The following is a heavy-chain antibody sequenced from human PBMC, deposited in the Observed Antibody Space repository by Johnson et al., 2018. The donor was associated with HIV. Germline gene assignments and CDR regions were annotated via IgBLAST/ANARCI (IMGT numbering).Heavy chain of an antibody. CDR1: EFTVSGGY. V-gene: IGHV3-66*02. D-gene: IGHD3-3*01. CDR2: IYSGGST. J-gene: IGHJ3*02. Sequence: VQLVESGGGVVQPGRSLRLSCAASEFTVSGGYMNWVRQAPGKGLEWVSVIYSGGSTYYADSVKGRFTISRDNSKNTLYLQMNSLRAEDTAVYYCAKGGPVLQFLEWLPGRAFDIWGQGTMVTVSS. CDR3: AKGGPVLQFLEWLPGRAFDI.